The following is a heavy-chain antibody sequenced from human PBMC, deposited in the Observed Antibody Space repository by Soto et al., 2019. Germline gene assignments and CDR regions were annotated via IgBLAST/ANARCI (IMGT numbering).Heavy chain of an antibody. CDR1: GGSISSSSYY. V-gene: IGHV4-39*01. CDR2: IYYSGST. J-gene: IGHJ3*02. Sequence: SETLSLTCTVSGGSISSSSYYWGWIRQPPGKGLEWIGSIYYSGSTYYNPSLKSRVTISVDTSKNQFSLKLSSVTAADTAVYYCARSTRTGGSWPNWGFDAFDIWGQGTMVTVSS. D-gene: IGHD7-27*01. CDR3: ARSTRTGGSWPNWGFDAFDI.